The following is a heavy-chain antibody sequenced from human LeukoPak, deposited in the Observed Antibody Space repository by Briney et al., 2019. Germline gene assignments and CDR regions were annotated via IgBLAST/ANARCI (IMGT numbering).Heavy chain of an antibody. CDR1: GGTFSSYA. Sequence: SVKVSCKASGGTFSSYAISWVRQAPGQGLEWMGGIIPIFGTANYAQKFQGRVTITADESTSTAYMELSSLRSEDTAVYYCARDHDILTGYIMRAGAFDIWGQGTMVTVSS. V-gene: IGHV1-69*01. CDR2: IIPIFGTA. CDR3: ARDHDILTGYIMRAGAFDI. D-gene: IGHD3-9*01. J-gene: IGHJ3*02.